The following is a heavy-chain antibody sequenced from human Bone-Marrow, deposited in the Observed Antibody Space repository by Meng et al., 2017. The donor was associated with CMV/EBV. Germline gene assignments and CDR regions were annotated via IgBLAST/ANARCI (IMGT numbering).Heavy chain of an antibody. J-gene: IGHJ4*02. V-gene: IGHV3-48*03. CDR2: ISSSGSTK. CDR1: GFTFSSYE. Sequence: GESLKISCAVSGFTFSSYEMNWVRQAPGKGLEWVSYISSSGSTKYYADSVEGRFTISRDNANNSLYLQMNSLRAEDTALYYCAKGRYSGSSGYFDYWGQGTLVTVSS. CDR3: AKGRYSGSSGYFDY. D-gene: IGHD1-26*01.